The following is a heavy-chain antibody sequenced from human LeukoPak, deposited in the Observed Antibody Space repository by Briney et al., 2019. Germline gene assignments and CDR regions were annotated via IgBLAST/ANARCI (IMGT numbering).Heavy chain of an antibody. J-gene: IGHJ4*02. CDR3: ARVYYGSGSYYTFDY. CDR1: GGSISSY. V-gene: IGHV4-4*07. Sequence: SETLSLTCTVSGGSISSYWSWIRQPAGKGLEWIGRIYTSGSTNYNPSLKSRVTMSVDTSKNQFSLKLSSVTAADTAVYYCARVYYGSGSYYTFDYWGQGTLVTVSS. CDR2: IYTSGST. D-gene: IGHD3-10*01.